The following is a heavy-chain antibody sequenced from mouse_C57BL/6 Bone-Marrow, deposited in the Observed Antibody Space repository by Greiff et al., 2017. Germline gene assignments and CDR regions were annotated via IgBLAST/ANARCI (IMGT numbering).Heavy chain of an antibody. Sequence: QVQLKQPGAELVKPGASVKLSCKASGYTFTNYWMHWVKQRPGQGLEWIGMMHPNGGSPDYNEKFKSEATLSVDKSSRTAYMELSSLPSEDSAVYYCARSYDYDDYTMDYWGQGTSVTVSS. D-gene: IGHD2-4*01. V-gene: IGHV1-64*01. CDR1: GYTFTNYW. CDR3: ARSYDYDDYTMDY. J-gene: IGHJ4*01. CDR2: MHPNGGSP.